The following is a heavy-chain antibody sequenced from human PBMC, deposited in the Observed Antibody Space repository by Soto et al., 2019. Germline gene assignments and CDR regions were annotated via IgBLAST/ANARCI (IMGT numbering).Heavy chain of an antibody. Sequence: QVQLVQSGAEVKKPGASVKVSCKASGYTFTSYGISWVRQAPGQGLEWMGWISAYNGNTNYAQKLQGRVTMTTDTSTSTAYMELRSLRSGDTAVDYCARESPTLGGSYSFYFGMDVWGQGTTVTVSS. D-gene: IGHD3-16*01. CDR2: ISAYNGNT. V-gene: IGHV1-18*01. CDR1: GYTFTSYG. CDR3: ARESPTLGGSYSFYFGMDV. J-gene: IGHJ6*02.